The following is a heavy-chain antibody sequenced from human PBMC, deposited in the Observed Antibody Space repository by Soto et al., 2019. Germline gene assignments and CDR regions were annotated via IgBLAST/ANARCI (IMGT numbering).Heavy chain of an antibody. CDR3: ARTTEKDGKEGLDD. J-gene: IGHJ4*02. CDR1: GGSFRDHY. V-gene: IGHV4-59*11. CDR2: ISYSGYT. Sequence: SETLSLTCSVSGGSFRDHYWTWIRQPPGKGLEWIGYISYSGYTNYKPSLKSRLTMSVDMAKNQFSLKLNSLTAADTAVYYCARTTEKDGKEGLDDWGQGTLVTVSS. D-gene: IGHD4-4*01.